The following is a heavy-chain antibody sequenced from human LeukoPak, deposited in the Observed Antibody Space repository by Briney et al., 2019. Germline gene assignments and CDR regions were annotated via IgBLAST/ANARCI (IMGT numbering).Heavy chain of an antibody. D-gene: IGHD6-13*01. J-gene: IGHJ4*02. Sequence: GGSLRLSGAASGFTFSSYSMNWVRQAPGKGLEWVSSISSSSSYIYYADSVKGRFTISRDNAKNSLYLQMNSLRAEATAVYYCARDLVGIAAAGTSIDYWGQGTLVTVSS. CDR1: GFTFSSYS. V-gene: IGHV3-21*01. CDR3: ARDLVGIAAAGTSIDY. CDR2: ISSSSSYI.